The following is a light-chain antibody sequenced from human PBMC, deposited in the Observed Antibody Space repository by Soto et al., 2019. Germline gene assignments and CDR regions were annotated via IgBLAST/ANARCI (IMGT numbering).Light chain of an antibody. CDR3: SSYTSSITLV. CDR2: EVS. V-gene: IGLV2-14*01. Sequence: QSVLTQPASVSGSPGQSITLSCTGTTSDVGGYDYVSWYQQHPGKAPKVMIYEVSNRPSGVSNRFSGSKSGNTASLTISGLQAEDEADYFCSSYTSSITLVFGTGTKLTVL. CDR1: TSDVGGYDY. J-gene: IGLJ1*01.